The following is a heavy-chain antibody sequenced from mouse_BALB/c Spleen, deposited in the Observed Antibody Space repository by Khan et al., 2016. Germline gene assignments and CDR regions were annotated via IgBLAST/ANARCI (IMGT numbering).Heavy chain of an antibody. J-gene: IGHJ4*01. Sequence: VQLQQPGAESVKPGASVKLSCTATGFNIKDTYMYWVKQRPEQGLEWIGRIDPANGNTKYVPKFQGKATITADTSSNTAYLQLSSLTSEDTAVYYSARGLYYYGSSYYAMDYWGQGTSVTVSS. CDR2: IDPANGNT. D-gene: IGHD1-1*01. CDR3: ARGLYYYGSSYYAMDY. V-gene: IGHV14-3*02. CDR1: GFNIKDTY.